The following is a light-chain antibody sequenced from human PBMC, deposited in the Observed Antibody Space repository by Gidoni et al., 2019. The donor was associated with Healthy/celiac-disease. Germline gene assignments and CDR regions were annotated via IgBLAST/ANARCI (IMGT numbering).Light chain of an antibody. CDR2: AAS. J-gene: IGKJ1*01. Sequence: DIQMTQSPSSLSASVGDRVTITCRASQSISSYLNWYQQKPGKAPKLLIYAASSLQSGVPSRFSGSGSETDFTLTIINLQPEEFATYYCQQSYSRTFGQGTKVEIK. CDR3: QQSYSRT. CDR1: QSISSY. V-gene: IGKV1-39*01.